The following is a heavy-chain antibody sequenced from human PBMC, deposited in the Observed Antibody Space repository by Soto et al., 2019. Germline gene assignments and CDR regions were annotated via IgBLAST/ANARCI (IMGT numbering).Heavy chain of an antibody. CDR1: GYTFTPHD. V-gene: IGHV1-8*01. J-gene: IGHJ4*02. CDR2: MNPNSGYI. CDR3: ARGLYCSGGTCSDS. D-gene: IGHD2-15*01. Sequence: QVQLVQSGAEVKRPGASVKVSCKASGYTFTPHDINWVRQATGQELEWMGRMNPNSGYIDFAQRFQGRLTMTTNTSISTAYMELSSLRSEDTAIYYCARGLYCSGGTCSDSWGQGTLVIVSS.